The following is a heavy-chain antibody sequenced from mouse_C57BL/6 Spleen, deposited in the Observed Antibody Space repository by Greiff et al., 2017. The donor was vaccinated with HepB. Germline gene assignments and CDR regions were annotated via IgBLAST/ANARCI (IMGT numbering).Heavy chain of an antibody. Sequence: VKLQESGPELVKPGASVKISCKASGYAFSSSWMNWVKQRPGKGLEWIGRIYPGDGDTNYNGKFKGKATLTADKSSSTAYMQLSSLTSEDSAVYFCAEHYYGSSYVEAMDYWGQGTSVTVSS. D-gene: IGHD1-1*01. V-gene: IGHV1-82*01. CDR2: IYPGDGDT. CDR1: GYAFSSSW. J-gene: IGHJ4*01. CDR3: AEHYYGSSYVEAMDY.